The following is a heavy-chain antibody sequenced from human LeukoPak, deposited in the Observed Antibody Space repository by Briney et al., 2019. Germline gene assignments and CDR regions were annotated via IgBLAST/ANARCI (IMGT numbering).Heavy chain of an antibody. CDR1: GFTFSSYA. D-gene: IGHD2-8*01. CDR3: AKDRDGGSNTKAKGFDY. V-gene: IGHV3-23*01. Sequence: GGSLRLSCAASGFTFSSYAMGWVRQAPGEGLEWVSGISAGGGTTYYADSVKGRFTISRDKSKSTLYLQMNSLTVEDTAVYYCAKDRDGGSNTKAKGFDYWGQGTPVTVSS. J-gene: IGHJ4*02. CDR2: ISAGGGTT.